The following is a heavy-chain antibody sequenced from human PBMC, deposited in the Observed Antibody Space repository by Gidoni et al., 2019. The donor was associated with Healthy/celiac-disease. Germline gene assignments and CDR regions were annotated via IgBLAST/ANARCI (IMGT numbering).Heavy chain of an antibody. J-gene: IGHJ4*02. CDR2: ISAYNGNT. V-gene: IGHV1-18*01. CDR1: GYTFTSYG. Sequence: QVQLVQSGAEVKKPGASVNVSCKASGYTFTSYGISWVRQAPGQGLEWMGWISAYNGNTNYAQKLQGRVTMTTDTSTSTAYMELRSLRSDDTAVYYCARQSYCGGDCYSFDYWGQGTLVTVSS. CDR3: ARQSYCGGDCYSFDY. D-gene: IGHD2-21*02.